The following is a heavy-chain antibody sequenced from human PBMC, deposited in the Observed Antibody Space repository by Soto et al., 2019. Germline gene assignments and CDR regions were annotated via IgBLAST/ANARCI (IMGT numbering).Heavy chain of an antibody. Sequence: QVQLQESGPGLVKPSQTLSLTCTVSGGSISSGGYYWSWIRQHPGKGLEWIGYIYYSGSTYYNPSRKRRVTISVDTSKNQFSLKLSSVTAADTAVYYCAREVYGTTVIWFDPWGQGTLVTVSS. CDR2: IYYSGST. CDR1: GGSISSGGYY. D-gene: IGHD4-17*01. V-gene: IGHV4-31*03. CDR3: AREVYGTTVIWFDP. J-gene: IGHJ5*02.